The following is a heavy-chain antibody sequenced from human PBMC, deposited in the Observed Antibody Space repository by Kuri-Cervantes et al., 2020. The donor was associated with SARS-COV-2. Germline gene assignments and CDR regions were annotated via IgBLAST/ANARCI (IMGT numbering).Heavy chain of an antibody. Sequence: GESLKISCAASGFTFSSYSMNWVRQAPGKGLEWVSSISSTSSYIYYADSVKGRFTISRDNAKNSLYLQMNSLRAEDTAVYYCTLAVAAAVWGQGTLVTVSS. J-gene: IGHJ4*02. V-gene: IGHV3-21*01. CDR1: GFTFSSYS. CDR3: TLAVAAAV. D-gene: IGHD6-19*01. CDR2: ISSTSSYI.